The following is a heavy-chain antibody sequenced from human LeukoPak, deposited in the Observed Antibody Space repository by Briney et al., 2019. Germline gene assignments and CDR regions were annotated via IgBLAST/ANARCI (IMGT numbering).Heavy chain of an antibody. V-gene: IGHV1-8*02. J-gene: IGHJ6*03. D-gene: IGHD3-10*01. CDR1: GGTFSSYA. Sequence: ASVKVSCKASGGTFSSYAINWVRQATGQGLEWMGWMNPNSGNTGYAQKFQGRVTMTRNTSISTAYMELSSLRSEDTAVYYCARGQGYGSGSYWYYYYMDVWGKGTTVTISS. CDR2: MNPNSGNT. CDR3: ARGQGYGSGSYWYYYYMDV.